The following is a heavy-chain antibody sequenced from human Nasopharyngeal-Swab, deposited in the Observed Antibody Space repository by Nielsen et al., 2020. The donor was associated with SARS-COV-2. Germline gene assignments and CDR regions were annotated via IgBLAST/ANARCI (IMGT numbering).Heavy chain of an antibody. V-gene: IGHV3-30*03. CDR3: ARGNGSPTYFEY. Sequence: GESLQISCAASGFTFSAHGMHWVRQAPGKGLEWVAFVSYDGADKYYADSVKGRFTISRDNSRNTVYLQINSLRAEDTAVYFCARGNGSPTYFEYWGQGTLVTVSS. CDR1: GFTFSAHG. CDR2: VSYDGADK. D-gene: IGHD1-26*01. J-gene: IGHJ4*02.